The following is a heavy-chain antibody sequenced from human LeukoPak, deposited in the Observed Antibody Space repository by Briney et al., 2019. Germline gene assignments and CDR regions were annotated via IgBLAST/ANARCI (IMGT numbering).Heavy chain of an antibody. Sequence: SETLSLTCAVYGGSFSGYYWSWIRQPPGKGLEWIGEINHSGSTNYNPSLKSRVTISVDTSKNQFSLKLSSVTAADTAVYYCAKWDTAMGEDYWGQGTLVTVSS. D-gene: IGHD5-18*01. CDR3: AKWDTAMGEDY. V-gene: IGHV4-34*01. CDR2: INHSGST. J-gene: IGHJ4*02. CDR1: GGSFSGYY.